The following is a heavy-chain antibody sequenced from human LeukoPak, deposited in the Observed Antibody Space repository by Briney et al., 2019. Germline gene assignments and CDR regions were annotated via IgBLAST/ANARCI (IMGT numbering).Heavy chain of an antibody. CDR1: GFSFSSYR. D-gene: IGHD3-16*02. CDR3: ASVGEDYVWGSYRGTAIDY. Sequence: GGSLRLSCAASGFSFSSYRMNWVRQAPGKGLEWVAVISYDGSNKYYADSVKGRFTISRDNSKNTLYLQMNSLRAEDTAVYYCASVGEDYVWGSYRGTAIDYWGQGTLVTVSS. CDR2: ISYDGSNK. V-gene: IGHV3-30-3*01. J-gene: IGHJ4*02.